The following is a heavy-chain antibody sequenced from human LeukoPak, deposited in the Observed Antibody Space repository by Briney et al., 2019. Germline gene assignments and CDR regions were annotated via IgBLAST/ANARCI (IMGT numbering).Heavy chain of an antibody. D-gene: IGHD6-19*01. CDR1: GYTFISCY. J-gene: IGHJ3*02. Sequence: ASVKVSCKACGYTFISCYIHWVRQAPGQGLEWMGIINPSGGRTGNAQKSQGRATMTRDMSRSTVYMELSSLRSEDTAVYYCARKVSDSLAVAASGAFDIWGQGTMVTVSS. CDR3: ARKVSDSLAVAASGAFDI. CDR2: INPSGGRT. V-gene: IGHV1-46*01.